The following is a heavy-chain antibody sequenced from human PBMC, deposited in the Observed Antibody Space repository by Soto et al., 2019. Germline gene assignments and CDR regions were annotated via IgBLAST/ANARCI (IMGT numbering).Heavy chain of an antibody. CDR1: GFTFSSYG. Sequence: GGSLRLSCAASGFTFSSYGMHWVRQAPGKGLEWVAVISYDGSNKYYADSVKGRFTISRDNSKNTLYLQMNSLRAEDTAVYYCARFRDGYNPLYSGMDVWGQGTTVTVSS. J-gene: IGHJ6*02. V-gene: IGHV3-30*03. CDR2: ISYDGSNK. D-gene: IGHD5-12*01. CDR3: ARFRDGYNPLYSGMDV.